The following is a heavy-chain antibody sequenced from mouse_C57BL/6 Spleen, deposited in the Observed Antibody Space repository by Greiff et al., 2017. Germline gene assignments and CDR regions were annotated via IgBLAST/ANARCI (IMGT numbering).Heavy chain of an antibody. V-gene: IGHV5-17*01. CDR3: ARRYYGSSHYFDD. CDR1: GFTFSDYG. Sequence: EVKLVESGGGLVKPGGSLKLSCAASGFTFSDYGMHWVRQAPEKGLEWVAYISSGSSTIYYADTVKGRFTISRDNAKNTLFLQMTSLRSEDTAMYYCARRYYGSSHYFDDWGQGTTLTVSS. D-gene: IGHD1-1*01. CDR2: ISSGSSTI. J-gene: IGHJ2*01.